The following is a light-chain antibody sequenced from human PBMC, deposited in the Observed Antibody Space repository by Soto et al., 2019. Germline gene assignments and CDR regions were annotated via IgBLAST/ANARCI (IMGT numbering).Light chain of an antibody. CDR2: EVS. J-gene: IGLJ2*01. CDR3: ASYTSSGTRV. V-gene: IGLV2-14*01. Sequence: QSALTQPASVSGSPGQSITISCTGTKSDVGHYDYVSWYQQHADKAPKLMIYEVSKRPSVISNRFSGSKSGNTASLTISGLHAEDEDDYYSASYTSSGTRVFGGGTKLTVL. CDR1: KSDVGHYDY.